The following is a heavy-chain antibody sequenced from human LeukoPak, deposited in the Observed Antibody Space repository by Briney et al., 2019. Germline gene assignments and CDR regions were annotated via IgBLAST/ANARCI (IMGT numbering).Heavy chain of an antibody. J-gene: IGHJ3*02. V-gene: IGHV3-48*01. CDR1: EFTFSSYS. CDR2: ISSGSRTI. Sequence: GGSLRLSCAASEFTFSSYSMNWVRQAPGKGLEWVSYISSGSRTIYYADSVKGRFTISRDNAKNSLYLQMNSLRAEDTAVYYCARVNAGTEHDAFDIWGQGTMVTVSS. D-gene: IGHD1-1*01. CDR3: ARVNAGTEHDAFDI.